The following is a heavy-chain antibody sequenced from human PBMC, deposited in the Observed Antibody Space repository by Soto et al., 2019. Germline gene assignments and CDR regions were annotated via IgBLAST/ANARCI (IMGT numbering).Heavy chain of an antibody. V-gene: IGHV3-30*18. Sequence: QVQLVESGGGVVQPGRSLRLSCAASGFTFSSYGMHWVRRAPGKGLEWVAVISYDGSNKYYADSVKGRFTISRDNSKNTLYLQMNSLRAEDTAVYYCAKVVNYGGNSNWFDPWGQGTLVTVSS. CDR3: AKVVNYGGNSNWFDP. CDR1: GFTFSSYG. J-gene: IGHJ5*02. D-gene: IGHD4-17*01. CDR2: ISYDGSNK.